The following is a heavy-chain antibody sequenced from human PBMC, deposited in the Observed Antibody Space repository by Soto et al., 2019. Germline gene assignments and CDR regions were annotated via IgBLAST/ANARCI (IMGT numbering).Heavy chain of an antibody. CDR2: LITIFGTG. D-gene: IGHD5-12*01. CDR1: GGSFSSYA. V-gene: IGHV1-69*01. Sequence: QVQLLQSGAEVKKPGSSVKVSCKASGGSFSSYAISWVRQAPGQGLEWMGGLITIFGTGNSAQKFQGRVTITADDSSSTTYMELNSLTSEDTAVYYCARGRQCLRSSVRGDPGYYYGMDVWCHGTSVTVSS. J-gene: IGHJ6*02. CDR3: ARGRQCLRSSVRGDPGYYYGMDV.